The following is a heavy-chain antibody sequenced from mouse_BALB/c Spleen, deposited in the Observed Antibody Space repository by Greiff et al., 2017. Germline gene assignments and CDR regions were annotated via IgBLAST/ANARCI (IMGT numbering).Heavy chain of an antibody. J-gene: IGHJ4*01. D-gene: IGHD2-1*01. CDR1: GFAFSSYD. CDR2: ISSGGGST. Sequence: EVKLMESGGGLVKPGGSLKLSCAASGFAFSSYDMSWVRQTPEKRLEWVAYISSGGGSTYYPDTVKGRFTISRDNAKNTLYLQMSSLKSEDTAMYYCARQGNPYAMDYWGQGTSVTVSS. V-gene: IGHV5-12-1*01. CDR3: ARQGNPYAMDY.